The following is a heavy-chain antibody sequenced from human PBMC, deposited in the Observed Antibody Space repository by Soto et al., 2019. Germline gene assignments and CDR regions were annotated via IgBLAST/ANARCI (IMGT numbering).Heavy chain of an antibody. D-gene: IGHD2-21*02. CDR1: GFTFSSYA. CDR2: ISYDGSNK. V-gene: IGHV3-30-3*01. J-gene: IGHJ4*02. Sequence: QVQLVESGGGVVQPGRSLRLSCAASGFTFSSYAMHWVRQAPGKGLEWVAVISYDGSNKYYADSVKGRFTISRDNSKNPLYLHMNSLRAEDTAVYYCARDPSAYCGGDCYSCDYWGQGTLVTVSS. CDR3: ARDPSAYCGGDCYSCDY.